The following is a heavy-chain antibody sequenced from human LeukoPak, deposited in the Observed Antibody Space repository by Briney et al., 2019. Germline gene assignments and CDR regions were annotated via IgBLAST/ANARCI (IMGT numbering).Heavy chain of an antibody. V-gene: IGHV3-7*03. Sequence: GGSLRLSCAASGFTLSSFWMSWVRQTPGKGLEWVANIKQDGRERYYVDSVKGRFTISRDNAKNSLYLQMNSLRAEDTAVYYCARDPRGTLVRGHRFDYWGQGILVTVSS. CDR2: IKQDGRER. CDR3: ARDPRGTLVRGHRFDY. D-gene: IGHD3-10*01. CDR1: GFTLSSFW. J-gene: IGHJ4*02.